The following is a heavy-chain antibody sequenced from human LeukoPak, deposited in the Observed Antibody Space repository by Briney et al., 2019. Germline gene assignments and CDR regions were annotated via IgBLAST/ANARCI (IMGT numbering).Heavy chain of an antibody. V-gene: IGHV1-2*02. CDR1: EFSFTDYY. J-gene: IGHJ4*02. CDR3: ARGPRTGDFDY. Sequence: GASVKVSCKASEFSFTDYYIHWVRQAPGQRVEWMGWINPNSGGTKYAQQFQGRVTMTRDTSIRTFYMELSRLTSDDTAVYYCARGPRTGDFDYWGQGTLVTVSS. CDR2: INPNSGGT. D-gene: IGHD7-27*01.